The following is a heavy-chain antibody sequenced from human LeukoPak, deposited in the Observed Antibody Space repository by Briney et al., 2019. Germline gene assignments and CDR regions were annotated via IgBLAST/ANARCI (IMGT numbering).Heavy chain of an antibody. J-gene: IGHJ6*02. CDR2: INTNTGNP. CDR1: DYTRASYG. Sequence: ASVKVSCKASDYTRASYGVNWVRQAPGRGLEWMGWINTNTGNPTYAQGFTGRFVFSLDTSVSTAYLQISSLKAEDTAVYYCARETSGWPGYYGMDVWGQGTTVTVSS. D-gene: IGHD6-19*01. CDR3: ARETSGWPGYYGMDV. V-gene: IGHV7-4-1*02.